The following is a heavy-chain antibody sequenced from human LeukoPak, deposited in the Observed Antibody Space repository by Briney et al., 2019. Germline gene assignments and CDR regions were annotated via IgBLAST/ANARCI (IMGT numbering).Heavy chain of an antibody. D-gene: IGHD3-9*01. CDR1: GFTFSSYA. J-gene: IGHJ6*02. V-gene: IGHV3-30-3*01. Sequence: PGGSLRLSCAASGFTFSSYAMHWVRQAPGKGLEWVAVISYDGSNKYYADSVKGRFTISRDNSKNTLYPQMNSLRAEDTAVYYCARDSSPILRYFDWLYPQTYYYGMDVWGQGTTVTVSS. CDR3: ARDSSPILRYFDWLYPQTYYYGMDV. CDR2: ISYDGSNK.